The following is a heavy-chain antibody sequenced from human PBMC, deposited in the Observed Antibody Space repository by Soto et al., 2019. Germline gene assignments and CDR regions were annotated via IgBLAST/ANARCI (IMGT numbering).Heavy chain of an antibody. Sequence: VASVKVSCKASGYTFTGYYMHWVRQAPGQGLEWMGWINPNSGGTNYAQKFQGRVTMTRDTSISTAYMELSRLRSDDTAVYYCARDELYSGNYYYGMDVWGQGTTVTVSS. D-gene: IGHD1-26*01. CDR2: INPNSGGT. V-gene: IGHV1-2*02. CDR1: GYTFTGYY. J-gene: IGHJ6*02. CDR3: ARDELYSGNYYYGMDV.